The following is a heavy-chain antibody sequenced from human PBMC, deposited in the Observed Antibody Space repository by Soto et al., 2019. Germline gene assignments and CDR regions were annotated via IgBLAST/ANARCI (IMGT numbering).Heavy chain of an antibody. CDR2: IIPIFGTT. CDR3: ARVPPGYCSGGTCFTYYFDH. D-gene: IGHD2-15*01. J-gene: IGHJ4*02. Sequence: GASVKVSCKASGGTLSSYAISWVRQAPGQGLEWMGGIIPIFGTTNHAQKFQGRLTITADESTSTAYMELSSLRSDDTAVYYCARVPPGYCSGGTCFTYYFDHWGQGTLVTVSS. CDR1: GGTLSSYA. V-gene: IGHV1-69*13.